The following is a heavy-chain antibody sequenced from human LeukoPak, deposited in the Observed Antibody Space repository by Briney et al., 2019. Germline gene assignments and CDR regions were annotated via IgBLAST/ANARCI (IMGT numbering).Heavy chain of an antibody. D-gene: IGHD4/OR15-4a*01. V-gene: IGHV3-43*01. Sequence: GGSLRLSCAASGFTFDDYTMHWVRQAPGKGLEWVSLISWDGGSTYYADSVKGRFTISRDNSKNSLYLQMNSLRTEDTALYYCAKDEGYGANFDYWGQGTLVTVSS. CDR3: AKDEGYGANFDY. J-gene: IGHJ4*02. CDR1: GFTFDDYT. CDR2: ISWDGGST.